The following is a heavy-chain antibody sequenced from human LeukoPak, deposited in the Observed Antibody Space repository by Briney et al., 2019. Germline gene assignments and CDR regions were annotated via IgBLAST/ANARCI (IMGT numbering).Heavy chain of an antibody. CDR3: AKDLRGRYSSSWYYFDY. Sequence: GGSLRLSCAASGFTFSSYAMSWVRQAPGKGLEWVSAISGSGGSTYYSDSVKGRFTISRDNSKTTLYLQMNSLRAEDTAVYYCAKDLRGRYSSSWYYFDYWGQGTLVTVSS. D-gene: IGHD6-13*01. CDR1: GFTFSSYA. V-gene: IGHV3-23*01. J-gene: IGHJ4*02. CDR2: ISGSGGST.